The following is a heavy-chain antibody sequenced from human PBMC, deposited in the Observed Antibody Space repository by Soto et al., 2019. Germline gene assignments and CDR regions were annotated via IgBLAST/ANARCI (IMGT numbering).Heavy chain of an antibody. CDR1: GGSFSGYY. Sequence: QVQLQQWGAGLLKPSETLSLTCAVYGGSFSGYYWSWIRQPPGKGLEWIGEINHSGSTNYNPSLKSRVTISVDTSKNQFSLELSSVTAADTAVYYCARGSKDFWSGSYAFDIWGQGTMVTVSS. J-gene: IGHJ3*02. CDR2: INHSGST. V-gene: IGHV4-34*01. D-gene: IGHD3-3*01. CDR3: ARGSKDFWSGSYAFDI.